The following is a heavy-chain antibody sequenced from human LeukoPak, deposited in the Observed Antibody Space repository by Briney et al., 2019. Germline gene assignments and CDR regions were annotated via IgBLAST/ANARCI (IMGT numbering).Heavy chain of an antibody. D-gene: IGHD4-23*01. J-gene: IGHJ4*02. CDR3: ARGPFNSREFDY. V-gene: IGHV4-34*01. CDR1: GGSFSGYY. CDR2: INHSGST. Sequence: SETLSLTCTVYGGSFSGYYWSWIRQPPGKGLEWIGEINHSGSTNYNPSLKSRVTISVDKSKNQFSLKLSSVTAADTAVYYCARGPFNSREFDYWGQGSLVTVSS.